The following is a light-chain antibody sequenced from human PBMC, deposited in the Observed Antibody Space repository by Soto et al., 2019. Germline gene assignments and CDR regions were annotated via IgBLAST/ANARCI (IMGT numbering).Light chain of an antibody. J-gene: IGLJ1*01. CDR1: SSDVGNYNY. CDR2: NVN. V-gene: IGLV2-14*01. CDR3: SAFTSSTTYV. Sequence: QSVLTQSASVSGSPGQSITISCTGTSSDVGNYNYVSWYQQHPGEVPKLIIFNVNNRPSGVSNRFSGSKSGNTASLTISGLQAEDNAAYYCSAFTSSTTYVFGTGTMVTVL.